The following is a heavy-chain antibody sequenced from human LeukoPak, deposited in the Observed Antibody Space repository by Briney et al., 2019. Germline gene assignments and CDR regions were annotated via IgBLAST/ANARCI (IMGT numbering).Heavy chain of an antibody. D-gene: IGHD2-2*01. CDR2: NTSKAYGGTP. J-gene: IGHJ5*02. CDR1: GFTFGDYA. V-gene: IGHV3-49*04. CDR3: TRSTCSSTSCFDEA. Sequence: GGSLRLFCTASGFTFGDYAKSWVRQSPGKGLEWVGFNTSKAYGGTPQYAASVKGRFTISRDDSKSIAYLQMNSLKTEDTAVYYCTRSTCSSTSCFDEAWGQGTLVTVSS.